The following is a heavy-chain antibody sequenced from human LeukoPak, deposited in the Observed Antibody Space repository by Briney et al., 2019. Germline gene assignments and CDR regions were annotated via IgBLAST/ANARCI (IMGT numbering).Heavy chain of an antibody. CDR2: IYYSGST. V-gene: IGHV4-39*01. CDR3: ASLVYCSSTSCYNYYYYYMDV. CDR1: GGSISSSSYY. Sequence: SETLSLTCTVSGGSISSSSYYWGWIRQPPGKGLEWIGSIYYSGSTYYNPSLKSRVTISVDTSQQQFSLKLSSVTAADTAVYYCASLVYCSSTSCYNYYYYYMDVWGKGTTVTVSS. J-gene: IGHJ6*03. D-gene: IGHD2-2*02.